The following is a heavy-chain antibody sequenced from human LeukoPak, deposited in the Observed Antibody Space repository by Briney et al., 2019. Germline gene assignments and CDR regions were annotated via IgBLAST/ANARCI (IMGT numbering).Heavy chain of an antibody. V-gene: IGHV3-43D*03. CDR1: GFTFDDYA. J-gene: IGHJ6*03. Sequence: PGGSLRLSCAASGFTFDDYAMHWVRQAPGKGLEWVSLISWDGGSTYYADSVKGRFTISRDNSKNSLYLQMNSLRAEDTALYYCAKDGPSRYSGYDSYYYYMDVWGKGTTVTFSS. CDR3: AKDGPSRYSGYDSYYYYMDV. CDR2: ISWDGGST. D-gene: IGHD5-12*01.